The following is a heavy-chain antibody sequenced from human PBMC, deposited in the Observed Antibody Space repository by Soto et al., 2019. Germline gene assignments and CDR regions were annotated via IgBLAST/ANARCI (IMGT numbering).Heavy chain of an antibody. CDR3: VRASGMDV. V-gene: IGHV3-30-3*01. J-gene: IGHJ6*02. CDR2: ISYDGSNK. CDR1: GFTFSSYA. Sequence: GGSLRLSCAASGFTFSSYAMHWVRQAPGKGLEWVAVISYDGSNKYYADSVKGRFTVSRDDSKNTLYLQMNSLGTEDTAVYYCVRASGMDVWGQGTTVTVSS.